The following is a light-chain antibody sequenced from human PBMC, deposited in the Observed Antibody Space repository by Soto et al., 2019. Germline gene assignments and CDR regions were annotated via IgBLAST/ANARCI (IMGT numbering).Light chain of an antibody. CDR2: DVS. V-gene: IGLV2-14*03. CDR3: SSYTSSSTLI. J-gene: IGLJ2*01. Sequence: QSALTQPASVSGSPGQSITISCTGTGSDVGGYDYVSWYQHHPGKAPKLMIFDVSTRPSGISIRFSGSKSGNTASLTISGVQAEDEADFYCSSYTSSSTLIFGGGTKLTVL. CDR1: GSDVGGYDY.